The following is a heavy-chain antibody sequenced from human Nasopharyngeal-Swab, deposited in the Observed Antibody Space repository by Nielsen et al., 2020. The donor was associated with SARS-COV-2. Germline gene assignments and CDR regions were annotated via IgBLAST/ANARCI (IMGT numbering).Heavy chain of an antibody. J-gene: IGHJ5*02. CDR3: ASLPYCSSDTCYPIDL. Sequence: LRLSCTVSGGSVSDYYWSWIRQPPGKGLEWLGYISYSGTTNYNPSLKSRVTISEDTSKNQCSLRLSSVTAADTATYYCASLPYCSSDTCYPIDLWGQGTLVTVSS. V-gene: IGHV4-59*08. D-gene: IGHD2-2*01. CDR1: GGSVSDYY. CDR2: ISYSGTT.